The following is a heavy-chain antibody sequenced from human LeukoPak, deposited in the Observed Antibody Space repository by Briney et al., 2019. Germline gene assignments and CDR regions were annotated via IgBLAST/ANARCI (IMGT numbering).Heavy chain of an antibody. Sequence: SETLSLTCTVSGGSISSSSYYWGWIRQPPGKGLEWIGSIYYSGSTYYNPSLKSRVTISVDTSKNQFSLKLSSVTAADTAVYYCARDRVAAAGKGDAFDIWGQGTVVTVS. V-gene: IGHV4-39*07. CDR3: ARDRVAAAGKGDAFDI. CDR2: IYYSGST. D-gene: IGHD6-13*01. CDR1: GGSISSSSYY. J-gene: IGHJ3*02.